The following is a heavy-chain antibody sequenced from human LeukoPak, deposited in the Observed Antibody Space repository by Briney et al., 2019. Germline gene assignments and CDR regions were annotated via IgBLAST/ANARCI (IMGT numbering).Heavy chain of an antibody. CDR3: AKVLRVVPAAAFDY. D-gene: IGHD2-2*01. Sequence: GGSLRLSCAASGFTFNNYAMSWVRQAPGKGLEWVSAISGSGGSTFYADSVKGRFTISRDNSKNTLYLQMNSLRAEDTAVYYCAKVLRVVPAAAFDYWGQGTLVTVSS. CDR1: GFTFNNYA. J-gene: IGHJ4*02. V-gene: IGHV3-23*01. CDR2: ISGSGGST.